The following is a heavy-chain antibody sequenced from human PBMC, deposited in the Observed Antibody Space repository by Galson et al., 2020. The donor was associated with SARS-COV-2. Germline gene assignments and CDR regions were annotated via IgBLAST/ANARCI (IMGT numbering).Heavy chain of an antibody. CDR2: ISGGGSTT. CDR3: ARVAVG. Sequence: GESLKISCATSGFIFNYYDMIWVRQAPGKGLEWVASISGGGSTTNYADSVQGRFVISRDNSKNTLYLQMSSLRVEDTAVYYCARVAVGWGQGTLVTVSS. D-gene: IGHD2-15*01. V-gene: IGHV3-23*01. CDR1: GFIFNYYD. J-gene: IGHJ4*02.